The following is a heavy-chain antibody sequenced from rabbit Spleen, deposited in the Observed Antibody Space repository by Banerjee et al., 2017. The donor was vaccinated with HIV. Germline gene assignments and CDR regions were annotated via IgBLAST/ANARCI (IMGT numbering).Heavy chain of an antibody. CDR1: GFSFSSSYD. J-gene: IGHJ4*01. D-gene: IGHD1-1*01. CDR3: VREGASNGYWDFKL. Sequence: QEQLVESGGGLVQPEGSLTLTCTASGFSFSSSYDMSWVRQAPGKGLEWIGCIYGGNGRTYYASWAKGRFTISKTSSTTVTLQMTSLTAADTATYFCVREGASNGYWDFKLWGPGTLVTVS. V-gene: IGHV1S45*01. CDR2: IYGGNGRT.